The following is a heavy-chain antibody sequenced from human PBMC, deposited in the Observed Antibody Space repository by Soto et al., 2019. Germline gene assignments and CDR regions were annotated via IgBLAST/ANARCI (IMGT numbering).Heavy chain of an antibody. CDR3: AKSRFQNYGLSPLDY. CDR1: GFTFSSYA. CDR2: ISGSGGST. D-gene: IGHD3-10*01. J-gene: IGHJ4*02. V-gene: IGHV3-23*01. Sequence: GGSLRLSCAASGFTFSSYAMSWVRQAPGKGLEWVSAISGSGGSTYYADSVKGRFTISRDNSKNTLYLQMNSLRAEDTAVYYCAKSRFQNYGLSPLDYWGQGTLVTVSS.